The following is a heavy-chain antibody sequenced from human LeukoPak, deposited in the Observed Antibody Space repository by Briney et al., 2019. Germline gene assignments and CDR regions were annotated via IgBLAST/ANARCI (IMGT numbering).Heavy chain of an antibody. CDR1: GFTFSSYG. Sequence: GGSLRLSCAASGFTFSSYGMHWVRQAPGKGLEWVAFIRYDGSNKYYADSVKGRFTISRDNSKNTLYLQMNSLRAEDTAVYYCARDSKAAAGLLNWFDPWGQGTLVTVSS. CDR3: ARDSKAAAGLLNWFDP. J-gene: IGHJ5*02. D-gene: IGHD6-13*01. V-gene: IGHV3-30*02. CDR2: IRYDGSNK.